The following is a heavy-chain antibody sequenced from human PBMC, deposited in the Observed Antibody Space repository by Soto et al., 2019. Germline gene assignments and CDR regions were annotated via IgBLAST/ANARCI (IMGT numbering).Heavy chain of an antibody. CDR2: IYYSGST. CDR3: ARSGYSYGPNPLLY. V-gene: IGHV4-31*03. Sequence: SETLSLTCTVSGGSISSGGYYWSWIRQHPGKGLEWIGYIYYSGSTYYNPSLKSRVTISVDTSKNQFSLNLSSVTAADTAVYYCARSGYSYGPNPLLYWGQGTLVTVS. D-gene: IGHD5-18*01. CDR1: GGSISSGGYY. J-gene: IGHJ4*02.